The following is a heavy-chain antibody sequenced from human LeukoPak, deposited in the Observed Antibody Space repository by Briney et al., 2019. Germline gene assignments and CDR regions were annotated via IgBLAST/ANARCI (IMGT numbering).Heavy chain of an antibody. Sequence: GGSLRLSCAVSGFNLDSYAMHWVRQAPGKGLEWVAVIRHDETNSFYAGSVQGRFTISRDTSKKLLYLQMNSLRVEDTAVYYCAKEYTPSSPLGELDSWGQGTLVTVSS. CDR2: IRHDETNS. V-gene: IGHV3-30*02. D-gene: IGHD6-6*01. J-gene: IGHJ4*02. CDR1: GFNLDSYA. CDR3: AKEYTPSSPLGELDS.